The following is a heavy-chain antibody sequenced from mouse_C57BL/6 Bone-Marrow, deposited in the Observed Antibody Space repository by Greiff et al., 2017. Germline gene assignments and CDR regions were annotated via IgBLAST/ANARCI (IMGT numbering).Heavy chain of an antibody. J-gene: IGHJ2*01. CDR3: AREAMGNYAYVDY. Sequence: QVQLQQPGAELVMPGASVKLSCKASGYTFTSYWMHWVKQRPGQGLEWIGEIDPSDSYTNYNQKFKGKSTLTVDKSSSTAYMQLSSLTSEDSAVYYCAREAMGNYAYVDYGGQGTTLTVSS. D-gene: IGHD2-1*01. CDR2: IDPSDSYT. CDR1: GYTFTSYW. V-gene: IGHV1-69*01.